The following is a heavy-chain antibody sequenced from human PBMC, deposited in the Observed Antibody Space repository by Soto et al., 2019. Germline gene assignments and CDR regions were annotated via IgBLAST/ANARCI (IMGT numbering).Heavy chain of an antibody. J-gene: IGHJ6*02. D-gene: IGHD6-13*01. CDR3: AREYISSWYVGSVYYYGMDV. V-gene: IGHV3-30-3*01. CDR1: GVTFSSYA. Sequence: PWGSLRLACAASGVTFSSYAIHGCRGTPFKWREWVAVISYDGSNKYYADSVKGRFTISRDNSKNTLYLQMNSLRAEDTAVYYCAREYISSWYVGSVYYYGMDVWGQGTKVTVSS. CDR2: ISYDGSNK.